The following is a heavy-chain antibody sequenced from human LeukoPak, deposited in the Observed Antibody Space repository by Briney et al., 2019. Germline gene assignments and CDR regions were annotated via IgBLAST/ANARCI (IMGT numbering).Heavy chain of an antibody. D-gene: IGHD3-10*01. CDR1: GYTFTGYY. CDR2: INPNSCGP. CDR3: ASLWFGELSSFDY. V-gene: IGHV1-2*02. Sequence: ASVKVSCKASGYTFTGYYMHWVRQAPGQGLEWMGWINPNSCGPRYAQKFQGRVTMTRDTSINTAYMELSRLRPDDTALYYCASLWFGELSSFDYWGQGTLVTVSS. J-gene: IGHJ4*02.